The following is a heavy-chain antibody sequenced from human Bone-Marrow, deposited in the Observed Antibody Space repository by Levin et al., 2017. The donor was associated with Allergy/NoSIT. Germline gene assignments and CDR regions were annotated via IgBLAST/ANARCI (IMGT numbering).Heavy chain of an antibody. Sequence: ASVKVSCAASGFTFSSYTMNWVRQAPGMGLEWVSSISGSRSYIYYAELVKGRFTISRDNAKNSLYLQMNNLRAEDTAVYYCARPNYGGNSYAFDIWGQGTMVTVSA. D-gene: IGHD4-23*01. CDR3: ARPNYGGNSYAFDI. CDR1: GFTFSSYT. CDR2: ISGSRSYI. J-gene: IGHJ3*02. V-gene: IGHV3-21*01.